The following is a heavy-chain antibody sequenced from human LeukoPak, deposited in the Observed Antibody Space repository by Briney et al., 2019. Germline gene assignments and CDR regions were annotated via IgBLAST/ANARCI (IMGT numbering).Heavy chain of an antibody. D-gene: IGHD2/OR15-2a*01. Sequence: ASVKVSCKASGYTFTGYYMHWVRQAPGQGLEWMGWINPNSGGTNYAQKFQGRVTMTRDTSISTAYMELRSLRSDDTAVYYCARDAPFRTSHFDYWGQGTLVTVSS. J-gene: IGHJ4*02. CDR2: INPNSGGT. CDR3: ARDAPFRTSHFDY. V-gene: IGHV1-2*02. CDR1: GYTFTGYY.